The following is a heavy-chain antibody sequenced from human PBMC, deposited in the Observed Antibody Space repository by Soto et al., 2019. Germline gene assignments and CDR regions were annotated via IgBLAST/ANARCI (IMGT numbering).Heavy chain of an antibody. CDR3: AKGIAGAGAFDY. CDR1: GFTFSSYG. Sequence: PGGSLRLSCAASGFTFSSYGMRWVRQAPGKGLEWVAVISYDGSNKYYADSVKGRFTISRDNSKNTLYLQMNSLRAEDTAVYYCAKGIAGAGAFDYWGQGTLVTVSS. CDR2: ISYDGSNK. V-gene: IGHV3-30*18. J-gene: IGHJ4*02. D-gene: IGHD1-26*01.